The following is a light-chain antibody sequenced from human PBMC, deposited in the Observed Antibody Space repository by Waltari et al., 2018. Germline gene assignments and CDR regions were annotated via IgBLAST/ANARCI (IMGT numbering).Light chain of an antibody. J-gene: IGKJ2*01. V-gene: IGKV3-20*01. CDR1: QSVSSTY. CDR3: QQYGRSWNT. Sequence: ELVLPQSPCTLSLSPGARAPLSCRASQSVSSTYLAWYQQRPGQAPRLPSHGSSSRATGIPDRFSGSGSGTDFTLTISRLEPEDFAVYYCQQYGRSWNTFGQGTKLEIK. CDR2: GSS.